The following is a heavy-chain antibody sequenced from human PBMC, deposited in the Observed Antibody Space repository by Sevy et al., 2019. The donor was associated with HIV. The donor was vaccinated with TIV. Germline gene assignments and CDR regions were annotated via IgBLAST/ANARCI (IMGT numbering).Heavy chain of an antibody. D-gene: IGHD3-3*01. J-gene: IGHJ4*02. CDR3: AKDRAMYFDSWSGAAIDS. CDR2: MSWNSGSI. CDR1: GFTFDDYA. V-gene: IGHV3-9*01. Sequence: GGSLRLSCAASGFTFDDYAMHWVRQAPGKGLEWVSAMSWNSGSIGYSVSVKGRFTISRDKSKNSLYLQMNSLRAEDTAFYYCAKDRAMYFDSWSGAAIDSWGQGTLVTVSS.